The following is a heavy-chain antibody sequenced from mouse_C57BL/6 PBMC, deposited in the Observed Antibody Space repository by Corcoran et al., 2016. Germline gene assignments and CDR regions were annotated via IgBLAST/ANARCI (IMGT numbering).Heavy chain of an antibody. V-gene: IGHV1-26*01. CDR2: INPNNGGT. Sequence: EVQLQQSGHELVKTGASVKLSCKASGYTFIDYYMNWVKQSHGKSLEWIGDINPNNGGTSYNQKFKGKATLTVDKSSSTAYMELRSLTSEDSAVYYCARSDDSDVWGQGTTLTVSS. J-gene: IGHJ2*01. D-gene: IGHD2-4*01. CDR1: GYTFIDYY. CDR3: ARSDDSDV.